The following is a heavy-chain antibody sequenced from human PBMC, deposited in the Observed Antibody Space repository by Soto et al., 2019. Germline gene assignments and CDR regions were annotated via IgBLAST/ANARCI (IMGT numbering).Heavy chain of an antibody. J-gene: IGHJ6*02. CDR3: ARGRQSYCSGGSCYSGYYYGMDV. Sequence: SVKVSCKASGGTFSSYAISWVRQAPGQGLEWMGGIIPIFGTANYAQKFQGRVTITADESTSTAYMELSSLRSEDTAVYYCARGRQSYCSGGSCYSGYYYGMDVWGQGTTVTVSS. CDR2: IIPIFGTA. V-gene: IGHV1-69*13. D-gene: IGHD2-15*01. CDR1: GGTFSSYA.